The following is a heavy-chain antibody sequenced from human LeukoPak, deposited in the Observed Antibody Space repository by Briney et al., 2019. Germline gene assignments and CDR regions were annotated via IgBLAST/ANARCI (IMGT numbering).Heavy chain of an antibody. CDR2: INPSGGST. J-gene: IGHJ1*01. V-gene: IGHV1-46*01. CDR3: ARPTAPRYCSGGSCETTEYFQH. Sequence: ASVKVSCKASGYTFTSYYMHWVRQAPGQGLKWMGIINPSGGSTSYAQKFQGRVTMTRDTSTSTVYMELSSPRSEDTAVYYCARPTAPRYCSGGSCETTEYFQHWGQGTLATASS. D-gene: IGHD2-15*01. CDR1: GYTFTSYY.